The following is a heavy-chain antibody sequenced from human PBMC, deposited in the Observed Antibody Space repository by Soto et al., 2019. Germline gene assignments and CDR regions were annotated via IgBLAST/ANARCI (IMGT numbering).Heavy chain of an antibody. CDR2: LNGSGGST. Sequence: EVRLLESGGGLVQSGGSLRLSCAASGFTFSNYAMTWVRQAPGKGLEWVSGLNGSGGSTSSADSVKGRFAISRDNSKNTLYLQMNSLRDGETAVYYCARGFSAGKVSPPDYWGQGTLVTVSS. CDR3: ARGFSAGKVSPPDY. D-gene: IGHD3-10*01. CDR1: GFTFSNYA. V-gene: IGHV3-23*01. J-gene: IGHJ4*02.